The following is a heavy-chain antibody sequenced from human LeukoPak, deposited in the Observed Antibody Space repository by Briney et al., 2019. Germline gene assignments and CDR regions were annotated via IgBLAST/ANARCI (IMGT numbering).Heavy chain of an antibody. CDR1: GFTFSSYG. CDR2: IWYDGSNK. CDR3: ARDRAYSSLGMDV. D-gene: IGHD6-13*01. V-gene: IGHV3-33*01. Sequence: GGSLRLSCAASGFTFSSYGMHWVRQAPGKGLEWMAVIWYDGSNKYYADSVKGRFTISRDNSKNTLYLQMNSLRAEDTAVYYCARDRAYSSLGMDVWGKGTTVTVSS. J-gene: IGHJ6*04.